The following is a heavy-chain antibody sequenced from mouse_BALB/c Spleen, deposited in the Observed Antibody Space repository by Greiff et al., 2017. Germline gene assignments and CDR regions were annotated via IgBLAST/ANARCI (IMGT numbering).Heavy chain of an antibody. CDR3: ARGISLLRLHDY. D-gene: IGHD1-2*01. Sequence: EVMLVESGGGLVKPGGSLKLSCAASGFTFSDYYMYWVRQTPEKRLEWVATISDGGSYTYYPDSVKGRFTISRDNAKNNLYLQMSSLKSEDTAMYYCARGISLLRLHDYWGQGTSVTVSS. CDR1: GFTFSDYY. J-gene: IGHJ4*01. V-gene: IGHV5-4*02. CDR2: ISDGGSYT.